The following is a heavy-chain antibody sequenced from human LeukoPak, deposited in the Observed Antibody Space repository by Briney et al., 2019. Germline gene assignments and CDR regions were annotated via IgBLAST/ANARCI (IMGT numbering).Heavy chain of an antibody. V-gene: IGHV4-4*09. CDR2: IYTSGST. CDR3: ARHGQYQLIGLDY. CDR1: GGSISSYY. Sequence: SETLSLTCTLPGGSISSYYWSWIRPPPGKGLEWIGYIYTSGSTNYNPSLKSRVTISVDTSKNQFSLKLSFVTAADTAVYYCARHGQYQLIGLDYWGQGTLVTVSS. J-gene: IGHJ4*02. D-gene: IGHD2-2*01.